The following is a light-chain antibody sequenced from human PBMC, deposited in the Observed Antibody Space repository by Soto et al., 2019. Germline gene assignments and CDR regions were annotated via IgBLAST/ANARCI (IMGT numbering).Light chain of an antibody. J-gene: IGLJ1*01. CDR2: LNSDGSH. CDR3: QTWGTGIRV. CDR1: SGHSSYA. Sequence: QSVLTQSPSASASLGASVKLTCTLSSGHSSYAIAWHPQQPEKGPRYLMKLNSDGSHSKGDGIPDRFSGSSSGAERYLTISILQSEDEADYYCQTWGTGIRVFGTGAKLTVL. V-gene: IGLV4-69*01.